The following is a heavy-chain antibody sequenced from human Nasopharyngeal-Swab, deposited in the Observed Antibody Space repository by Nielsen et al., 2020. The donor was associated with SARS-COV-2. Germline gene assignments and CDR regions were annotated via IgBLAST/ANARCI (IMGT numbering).Heavy chain of an antibody. J-gene: IGHJ4*02. CDR3: ARSWGGGYSFSFDC. V-gene: IGHV3-30-3*01. Sequence: GGSLRLSCAASGFTFSSYAMHWVRQAPGKGLEWVAVISYDGSNKYYADSVKGRFTISRDNSKNTLYLQMNSLRAEDTAVYYCARSWGGGYSFSFDCWGQGTLVTVSS. CDR1: GFTFSSYA. D-gene: IGHD2-15*01. CDR2: ISYDGSNK.